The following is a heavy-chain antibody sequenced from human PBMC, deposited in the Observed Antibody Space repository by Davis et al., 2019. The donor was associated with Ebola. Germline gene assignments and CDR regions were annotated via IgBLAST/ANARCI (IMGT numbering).Heavy chain of an antibody. Sequence: PGGSLRLSCAASGFTFSSYAMHWVRQAPGKGLEWVAVISYDGSNKYYADSVKGRFTISRDNSKNTLYLQMNGLRAEDTAVYYCARGATRASEDDYWGQGTLVTVSS. J-gene: IGHJ4*02. CDR3: ARGATRASEDDY. CDR1: GFTFSSYA. CDR2: ISYDGSNK. D-gene: IGHD1-14*01. V-gene: IGHV3-30-3*01.